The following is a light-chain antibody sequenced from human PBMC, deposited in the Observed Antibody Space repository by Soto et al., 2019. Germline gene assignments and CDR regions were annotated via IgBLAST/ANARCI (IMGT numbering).Light chain of an antibody. J-gene: IGKJ3*01. CDR1: QTIIRY. V-gene: IGKV1-39*01. CDR3: QQRYSTLFT. CDR2: AAS. Sequence: DIQMTQSPSSLSASVGDRVTITCRASQTIIRYLNWYQQKPGRAPNLLIYAASSLHTGVPSRFSASGSGTEFTLTISSLQPEDSATYYCQQRYSTLFTFGPGTRVEIK.